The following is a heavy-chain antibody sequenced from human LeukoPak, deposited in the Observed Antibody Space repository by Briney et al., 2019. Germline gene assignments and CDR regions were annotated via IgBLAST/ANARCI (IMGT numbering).Heavy chain of an antibody. J-gene: IGHJ6*03. CDR2: ISYDGSNK. Sequence: PGGSLRLSCAASGFTFSSYAMHWVRQAPGKGLEWVAVISYDGSNKYYADSAKGRFTISRDNSKNTLYLQMNSLRAEDTAVYYCAREAQTNGDYYMDVWGKGTTVTVSS. V-gene: IGHV3-30*04. D-gene: IGHD2-8*01. CDR3: AREAQTNGDYYMDV. CDR1: GFTFSSYA.